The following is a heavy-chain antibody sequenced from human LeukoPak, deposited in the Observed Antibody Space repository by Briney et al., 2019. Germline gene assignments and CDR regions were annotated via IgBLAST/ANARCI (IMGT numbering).Heavy chain of an antibody. CDR2: IRYDGSNK. V-gene: IGHV3-30*02. D-gene: IGHD3-16*01. CDR1: GFTFSSYG. Sequence: PGGSLRLSCAASGFTFSSYGMHWVRQAPGKGLEWVAFIRYDGSNKYYADSVKGRFTISRDNPKNTLYLQMNSLRAEDTAVYYCAKACISGPFGGVMGYWGQGTLVTVSS. CDR3: AKACISGPFGGVMGY. J-gene: IGHJ4*02.